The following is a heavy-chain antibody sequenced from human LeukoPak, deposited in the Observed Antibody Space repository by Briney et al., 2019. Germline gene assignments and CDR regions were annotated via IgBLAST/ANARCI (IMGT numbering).Heavy chain of an antibody. CDR2: IYISGST. CDR1: GGSISSYH. Sequence: SETLSLTCTVSGGSISSYHWSWIRQPAGKGLEWIGRIYISGSTNYNPSLKSRVTMSIDTSKNQFSLKLTFVTAADTAVYYCAREVVDATPSRDYYYYMDVWGKGTTVTVSS. CDR3: AREVVDATPSRDYYYYMDV. D-gene: IGHD2-15*01. V-gene: IGHV4-4*07. J-gene: IGHJ6*03.